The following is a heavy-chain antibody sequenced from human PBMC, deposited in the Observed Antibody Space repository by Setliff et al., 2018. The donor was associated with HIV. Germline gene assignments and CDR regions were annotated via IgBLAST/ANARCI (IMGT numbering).Heavy chain of an antibody. D-gene: IGHD2-21*02. CDR3: ARGIATLTASFDS. J-gene: IGHJ4*02. V-gene: IGHV5-51*01. Sequence: GESLKISCKGSGYSFTSYWIAWVRQKPGKGLEWMGIIFPGDSKMRYSPSFQGRVTLSADKSISTAYLQWSSLQTSDSGMYYCARGIATLTASFDSWGQGSLVTVSS. CDR2: IFPGDSKM. CDR1: GYSFTSYW.